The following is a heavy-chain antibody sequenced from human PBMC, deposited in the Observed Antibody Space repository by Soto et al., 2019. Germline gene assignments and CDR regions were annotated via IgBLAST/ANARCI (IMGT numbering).Heavy chain of an antibody. V-gene: IGHV3-7*01. CDR1: GFTFSSYW. D-gene: IGHD6-19*01. CDR3: ARDDLYSSGWYANDF. CDR2: IKEDGSEK. J-gene: IGHJ4*02. Sequence: GGSLRLSCAASGFTFSSYWMSWVRQAPGKGLEWVANIKEDGSEKYYVDSVKGRFTVSRDNAKNSLYLHMNSLRAEDTAVYFCARDDLYSSGWYANDFGGQGTLVTVSS.